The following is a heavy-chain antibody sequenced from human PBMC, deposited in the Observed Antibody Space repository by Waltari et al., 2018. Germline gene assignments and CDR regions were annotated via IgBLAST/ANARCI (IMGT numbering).Heavy chain of an antibody. CDR2: IVHSGVT. Sequence: QVQVQQWGAGQVKPSETLHLTCAVYGGSFSGYYWSCLRQPPGKALEWIGEIVHSGVTNYNPSLTSRATISVDTSRNQLSLKLTSVTAADTAIYYCALSRYGLASPKFDPWGQGTLVTVSS. J-gene: IGHJ5*02. CDR3: ALSRYGLASPKFDP. CDR1: GGSFSGYY. D-gene: IGHD4-17*01. V-gene: IGHV4-34*02.